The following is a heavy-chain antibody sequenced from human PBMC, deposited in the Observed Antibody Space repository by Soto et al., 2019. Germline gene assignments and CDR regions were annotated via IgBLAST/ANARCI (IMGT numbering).Heavy chain of an antibody. CDR2: VIPILNVA. Sequence: QVQLVQSGAEVKKPGSSVKVSCQTSGGSFGIYPISWVRPAPGQGLAWVGRVIPILNVANYTQKLHGRLTLTADKSTTTPYMELSSLTSEDTAVYYCARESTSGLDYWGQGTLVTVSS. CDR3: ARESTSGLDY. D-gene: IGHD2-2*01. CDR1: GGSFGIYP. J-gene: IGHJ4*02. V-gene: IGHV1-69*04.